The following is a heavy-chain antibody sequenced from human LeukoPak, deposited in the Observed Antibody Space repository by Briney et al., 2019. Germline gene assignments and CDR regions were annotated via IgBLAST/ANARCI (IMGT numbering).Heavy chain of an antibody. Sequence: SDTLSLTCTVSGYSISSGYYWGWLRQPPGKGLEWVGNIFHSGSTYYNPSLKSRVTISVDTVDTSKNQFSLKLSSVTAADTAVYYCARQFYYDTRAYFDFWCQGALVTVSS. V-gene: IGHV4-38-2*02. D-gene: IGHD3-22*01. CDR2: IFHSGST. CDR1: GYSISSGYY. CDR3: ARQFYYDTRAYFDF. J-gene: IGHJ4*02.